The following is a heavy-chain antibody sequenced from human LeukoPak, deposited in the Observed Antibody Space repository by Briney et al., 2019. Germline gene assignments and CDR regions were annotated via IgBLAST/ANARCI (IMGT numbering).Heavy chain of an antibody. V-gene: IGHV3-48*03. CDR1: GFTFSSYE. J-gene: IGHJ4*02. CDR3: ARLGYCSGGSCY. D-gene: IGHD2-15*01. CDR2: ISGSGSAI. Sequence: PGGSLRLSCAASGFTFSSYEMNWVRQAPGRGLEWVSYISGSGSAIKYADSVKGRFTISRDNAKNSLYLQMNSLRAEDTAVYYCARLGYCSGGSCYWGQGTLVTVSS.